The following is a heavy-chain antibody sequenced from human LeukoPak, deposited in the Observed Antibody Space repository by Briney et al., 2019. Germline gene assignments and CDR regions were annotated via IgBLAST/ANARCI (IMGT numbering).Heavy chain of an antibody. V-gene: IGHV1-18*04. D-gene: IGHD3-10*01. Sequence: ASVKDSCKASGYTFTSYGTSCVRQAPGEGLEWMGYIRAYIGNTNYAQKLQGRVTTTTDTSTSTAYMELRSLRSDDTAVYYCARQYGSGSYYNSPLHYWGQGTLVTVPS. CDR1: GYTFTSYG. CDR2: IRAYIGNT. CDR3: ARQYGSGSYYNSPLHY. J-gene: IGHJ4*02.